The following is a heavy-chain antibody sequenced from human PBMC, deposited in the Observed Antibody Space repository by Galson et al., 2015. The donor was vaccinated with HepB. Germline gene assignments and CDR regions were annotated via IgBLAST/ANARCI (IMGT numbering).Heavy chain of an antibody. Sequence: SLRLSCAASGFTFSSYAMSWVRQAPGKGLEWVSAISGSGGSTYYADSVKGRFTISRDNSKNTLYLQMNSLRAEDTAVYYCAKVGGFGDCSSTSCYGYYGMDVWGQGTTVTVSS. J-gene: IGHJ6*02. CDR3: AKVGGFGDCSSTSCYGYYGMDV. CDR1: GFTFSSYA. D-gene: IGHD2-2*01. V-gene: IGHV3-23*01. CDR2: ISGSGGST.